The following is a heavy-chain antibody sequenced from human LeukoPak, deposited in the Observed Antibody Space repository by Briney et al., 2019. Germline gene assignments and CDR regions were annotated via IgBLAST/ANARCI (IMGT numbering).Heavy chain of an antibody. CDR1: GGSISSYY. D-gene: IGHD4-17*01. CDR3: ARLYGDYRYYGMDV. J-gene: IGHJ6*02. CDR2: IYYSGST. V-gene: IGHV4-59*01. Sequence: SETLSLTCTVSGGSISSYYWSWIRQPPGKGLERMGYIYYSGSTNYNPSLKSRVTISVDTSKNQFSLKLSSVTAADTAVYYCARLYGDYRYYGMDVWGQGTTVTVSS.